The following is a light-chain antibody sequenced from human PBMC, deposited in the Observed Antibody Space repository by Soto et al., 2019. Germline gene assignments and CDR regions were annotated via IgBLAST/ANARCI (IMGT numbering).Light chain of an antibody. Sequence: EVVLTQSPATLSLSPGERATLSCRASQTVANYLAWYQQKPGQAPRLLIYDASNRTTGIQARFSGSGSGTDFTLTISSLEPEDFEVYYCQHRTNWPRTFGQGTTVEIK. J-gene: IGKJ1*01. CDR2: DAS. CDR3: QHRTNWPRT. V-gene: IGKV3-11*01. CDR1: QTVANY.